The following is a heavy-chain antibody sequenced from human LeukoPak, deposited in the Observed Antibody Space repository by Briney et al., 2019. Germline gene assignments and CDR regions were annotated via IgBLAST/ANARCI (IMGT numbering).Heavy chain of an antibody. Sequence: GGSLRLSCAASGFTFSDYYMSWIRQAPGKGLEWVSYISSSGSTIYYADSVKGRFAISRDNAKNSLYLQMNSLRAEDTAVYYCARVRDYDSSNRFDPWGQGTLVTVSS. D-gene: IGHD3-22*01. V-gene: IGHV3-11*01. J-gene: IGHJ5*02. CDR2: ISSSGSTI. CDR1: GFTFSDYY. CDR3: ARVRDYDSSNRFDP.